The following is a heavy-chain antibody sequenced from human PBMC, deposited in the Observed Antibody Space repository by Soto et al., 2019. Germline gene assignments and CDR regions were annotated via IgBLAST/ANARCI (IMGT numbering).Heavy chain of an antibody. V-gene: IGHV1-3*01. CDR2: INGGSGNT. D-gene: IGHD3-10*01. J-gene: IGHJ4*02. Sequence: ASVKVSCKSSGFTFTSYAIHWLRQAPGQRPQWMGWINGGSGNTKYSQDFQGRVTFTRDTFATTAYLELSSLRSEDTTVYYCARVPPWGNSAGDYYIQHYDSWGQGTPVTVSS. CDR3: ARVPPWGNSAGDYYIQHYDS. CDR1: GFTFTSYA.